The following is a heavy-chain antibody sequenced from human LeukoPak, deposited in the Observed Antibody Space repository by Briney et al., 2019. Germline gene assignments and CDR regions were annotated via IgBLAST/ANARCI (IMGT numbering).Heavy chain of an antibody. J-gene: IGHJ6*02. CDR3: ARVPVDRFGDYYYYYGMDV. CDR2: IYYSGST. CDR1: GGSISSSSYY. Sequence: SETLSLTCTVSGGSISSSSYYWGWIRQPPGKGLEWIGSIYYSGSTYYNLSLKSRVTISVDTSKNQFSLKLSSVTAADTAVYYCARVPVDRFGDYYYYYGMDVWGQGTTVTVSS. D-gene: IGHD3-10*01. V-gene: IGHV4-39*07.